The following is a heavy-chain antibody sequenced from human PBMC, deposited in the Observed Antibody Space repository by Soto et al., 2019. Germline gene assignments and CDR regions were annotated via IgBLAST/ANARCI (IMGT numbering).Heavy chain of an antibody. CDR1: GFTFSTYA. D-gene: IGHD2-15*01. CDR3: AKDHREIVVVVTGTFDH. J-gene: IGHJ4*02. V-gene: IGHV3-23*01. CDR2: ISANGGST. Sequence: EVQLLESGGILVQPGGSLRLSCAASGFTFSTYAMSWVRQAPGKGLEWVSSISANGGSTYYTDSVKGRFTISRDNSRNTLYLQMNSLRGEDTAVYYCAKDHREIVVVVTGTFDHWGQGTLVTVSS.